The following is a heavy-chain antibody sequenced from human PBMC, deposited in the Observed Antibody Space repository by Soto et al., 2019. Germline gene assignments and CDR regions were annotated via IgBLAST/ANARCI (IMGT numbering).Heavy chain of an antibody. D-gene: IGHD6-19*01. V-gene: IGHV5-10-1*01. J-gene: IGHJ4*02. CDR3: ATLTTSIAVAGTPDY. Sequence: PGESLKISCKGSGYSFTSYWISWVRQMPGKGLEWMGKIDPSDSYTGYSPSFQGHVTISADKSISTAYLQWSSLKASDTAMYYCATLTTSIAVAGTPDYWGQGTLVTVSS. CDR2: IDPSDSYT. CDR1: GYSFTSYW.